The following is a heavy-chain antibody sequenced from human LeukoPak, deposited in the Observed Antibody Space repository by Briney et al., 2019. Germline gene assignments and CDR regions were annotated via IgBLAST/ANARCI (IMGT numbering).Heavy chain of an antibody. CDR2: IYYSGST. D-gene: IGHD3-16*01. Sequence: SETLSLTCTVSGDSISGDNDYWGWIRQPPGKGLEWIGNIYYSGSTHYNPSLKSRVIISIDTSNNLFPLKLSSVTAADTAIYYCARRYAHRSRWFDPWGQGTLVTVSS. J-gene: IGHJ5*02. CDR1: GDSISGDNDY. CDR3: ARRYAHRSRWFDP. V-gene: IGHV4-39*02.